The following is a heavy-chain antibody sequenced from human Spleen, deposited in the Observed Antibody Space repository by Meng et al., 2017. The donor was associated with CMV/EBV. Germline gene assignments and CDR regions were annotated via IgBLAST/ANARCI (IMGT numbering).Heavy chain of an antibody. J-gene: IGHJ4*02. D-gene: IGHD2-2*01. V-gene: IGHV4-31*03. CDR2: IYCIGTT. CDR3: ARDDQQGGYFDL. Sequence: TVSGVSLSSGGYYWSWLRQHPGEGLDWIGYIYCIGTTYYIPSLKSRVAISVDTSKNYFSLKLSSVTAADTAVYYCARDDQQGGYFDLWGRGTLVTVSS. CDR1: GVSLSSGGYY.